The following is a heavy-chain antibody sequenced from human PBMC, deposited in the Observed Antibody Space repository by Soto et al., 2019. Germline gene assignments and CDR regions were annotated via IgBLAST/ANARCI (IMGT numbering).Heavy chain of an antibody. D-gene: IGHD6-13*01. Sequence: QVQLVESGGGVVQPGRSLRLSCAASGFTFSSYGMHWVRQAPGKGLEWVAVIWYDGSNKYYADSVKGRFTISRDNSKNXXYLQMNSRRAEDTAVYYCARDREIAAAGSPYYFDYWGQGTLVTVSS. CDR2: IWYDGSNK. V-gene: IGHV3-33*01. J-gene: IGHJ4*02. CDR3: ARDREIAAAGSPYYFDY. CDR1: GFTFSSYG.